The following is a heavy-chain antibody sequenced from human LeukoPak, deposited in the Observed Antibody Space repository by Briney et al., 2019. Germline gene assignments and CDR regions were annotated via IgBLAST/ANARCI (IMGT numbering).Heavy chain of an antibody. J-gene: IGHJ4*02. CDR2: ISYDGSNK. Sequence: GGSLRLSCAASGFTFNSYAMSWVRQAPGKGLEWVAVISYDGSNKYYADSVKGRFTISRDNSKNTLYLQMNSLRAEDTAVYYCAKLAFGNSGYFDYWGQGTLVTVSS. CDR3: AKLAFGNSGYFDY. D-gene: IGHD4-23*01. V-gene: IGHV3-30*18. CDR1: GFTFNSYA.